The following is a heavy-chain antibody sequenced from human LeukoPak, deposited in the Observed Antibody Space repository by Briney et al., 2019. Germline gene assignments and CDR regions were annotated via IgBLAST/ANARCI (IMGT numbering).Heavy chain of an antibody. D-gene: IGHD2-2*03. CDR2: IDPNSGGT. Sequence: ASVKVSCKASGYTFTDYYMHWVRQAPGQGLEWMGWIDPNSGGTNYAPKFQGRVTTTRDTSIRTAYLELSRLTSDDTAVYYCARVTVDTVVLAASAYYYGMNVWGQGTTVNVSS. CDR3: ARVTVDTVVLAASAYYYGMNV. J-gene: IGHJ6*02. CDR1: GYTFTDYY. V-gene: IGHV1-2*02.